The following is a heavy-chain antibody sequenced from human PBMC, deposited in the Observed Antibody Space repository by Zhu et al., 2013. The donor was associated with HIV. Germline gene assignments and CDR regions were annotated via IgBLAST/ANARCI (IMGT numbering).Heavy chain of an antibody. CDR3: AGSPGTAPAGMVPPDS. D-gene: IGHD6-25*01. J-gene: IGHJ4*03. Sequence: QVQLVQSGAEVKKPGASVKVSCKASGYTFTTSGISWVRQAPGQGLEWMGWISGYNGNTNYAQKLQGRVTMTTDTSTSTAYMELRSLRSDDTAVYFCAGSPGTAPAGMVPPDSWGPGDLVDRL. CDR2: ISGYNGNT. V-gene: IGHV1-18*01. CDR1: GYTFTTSG.